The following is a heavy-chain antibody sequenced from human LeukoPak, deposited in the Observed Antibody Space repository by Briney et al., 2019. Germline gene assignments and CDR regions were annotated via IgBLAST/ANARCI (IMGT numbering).Heavy chain of an antibody. CDR1: GYTFTDYF. V-gene: IGHV1-2*02. J-gene: IGHJ4*02. Sequence: ASVKVSCKTSGYTFTDYFFHWVRQAPGQGLEWMGWINPKSGGTKYAQKFQGRVTMTRDTSISTAYMEVSSLRFDDSAVYYCVRDRASSGTLNYYYFDYWGQGTLVTVSS. D-gene: IGHD1-26*01. CDR3: VRDRASSGTLNYYYFDY. CDR2: INPKSGGT.